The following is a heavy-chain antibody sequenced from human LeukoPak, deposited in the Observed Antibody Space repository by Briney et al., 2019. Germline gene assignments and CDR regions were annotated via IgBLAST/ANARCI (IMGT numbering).Heavy chain of an antibody. J-gene: IGHJ4*02. CDR2: ISYDGSNK. D-gene: IGHD4-17*01. V-gene: IGHV3-30-3*01. Sequence: GGSLRLSCAASGFTFSSYAMTWVRQAPGKGLVWVAVISYDGSNKYYADSVKGRFTISRDNSKNTLYLQMNSLRAEDTAVYYCARDPDYGDLFYFDYWGQGTLVTVSS. CDR3: ARDPDYGDLFYFDY. CDR1: GFTFSSYA.